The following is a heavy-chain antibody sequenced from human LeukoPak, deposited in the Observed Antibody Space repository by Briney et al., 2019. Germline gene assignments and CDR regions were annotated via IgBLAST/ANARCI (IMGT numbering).Heavy chain of an antibody. V-gene: IGHV3-30-3*01. Sequence: PGGSLRLSCAASGFTFSSYAMHWVRQAPGKGLEWVAVISYDGSNKYYADSVRGRFTISRDNSKNTLYLQMNSLRAEDTAVYYCARTGRSTVTWLYYYYYMDVWGKGTTVIVSS. CDR3: ARTGRSTVTWLYYYYYMDV. J-gene: IGHJ6*03. CDR1: GFTFSSYA. CDR2: ISYDGSNK. D-gene: IGHD4-11*01.